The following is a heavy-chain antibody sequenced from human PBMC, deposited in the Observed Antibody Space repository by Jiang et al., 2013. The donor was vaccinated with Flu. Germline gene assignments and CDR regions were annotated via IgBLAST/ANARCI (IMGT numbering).Heavy chain of an antibody. D-gene: IGHD5-24*01. Sequence: LLKPSETLSLTCAVYGGSFSGYYWSWIRQPPGKGLEWIGEINHSGSTNYNPSLKSRVTISVDTSKNQFSLKLSSVTAADTAVYFCARYSPVEMPTTASLDYWGQGMLVTVSS. CDR3: ARYSPVEMPTTASLDY. J-gene: IGHJ4*02. V-gene: IGHV4-34*01. CDR1: GGSFSGYY. CDR2: INHSGST.